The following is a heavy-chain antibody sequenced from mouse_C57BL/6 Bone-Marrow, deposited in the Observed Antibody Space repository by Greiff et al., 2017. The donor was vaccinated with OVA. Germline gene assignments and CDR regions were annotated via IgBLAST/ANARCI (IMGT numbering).Heavy chain of an antibody. CDR1: GYTFTDYE. CDR2: IDPETGGT. V-gene: IGHV1-15*01. CDR3: TRFDYDGTYWYFDV. J-gene: IGHJ1*03. D-gene: IGHD2-4*01. Sequence: QVQLKQSGAELVRPGASVTLSCKASGYTFTDYEMHWVKQTPVHGLEWIGAIDPETGGTAYNQKFKGKAILTADKSSSTAYMELRSLTSEDSAVYYGTRFDYDGTYWYFDVWGTGTTVTVSS.